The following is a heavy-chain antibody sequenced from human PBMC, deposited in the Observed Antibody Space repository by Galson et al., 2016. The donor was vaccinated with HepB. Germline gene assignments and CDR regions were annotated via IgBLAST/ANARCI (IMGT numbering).Heavy chain of an antibody. J-gene: IGHJ4*02. CDR1: GFSFSASG. V-gene: IGHV3-30*03. CDR3: ARDGGVKVGGDY. D-gene: IGHD3-16*01. CDR2: IAYDGVYK. Sequence: SLRLSCAASGFSFSASGIHWVRQAPGKGLQWVALIAYDGVYKYYADSVKGRFTISRDSSKNTLYLQMNSLRAEDTAVYYCARDGGVKVGGDYWGQGTLVTVSS.